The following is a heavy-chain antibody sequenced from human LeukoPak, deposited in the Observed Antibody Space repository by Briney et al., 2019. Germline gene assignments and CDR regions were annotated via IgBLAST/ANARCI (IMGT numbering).Heavy chain of an antibody. J-gene: IGHJ1*01. D-gene: IGHD2-21*01. CDR3: VTHYRGGDCYSSFRQMDAEYFQH. V-gene: IGHV4-30-4*08. CDR2: IYYSGST. Sequence: PSETLSLTCTVSGGSISSDDYYWSWIRQPPGKVLEWIGYIYYSGSTYYNPSLKSRVTISVDTSKNQFSLKLTSVTAADTAVYYCVTHYRGGDCYSSFRQMDAEYFQHWGQGTLVTVSS. CDR1: GGSISSDDYY.